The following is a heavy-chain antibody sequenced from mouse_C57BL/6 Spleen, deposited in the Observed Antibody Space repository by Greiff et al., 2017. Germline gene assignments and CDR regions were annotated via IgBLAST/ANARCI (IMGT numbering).Heavy chain of an antibody. V-gene: IGHV3-6*01. Sequence: ESGPGLVKPSQSLSLTCSVTGYSITSGYYWNWIRQFPGNKLEWMGYISYDGSNNYNPSLKNRISITRDTSKNQFFLKLNSVTTEDTATYYCARRGYYGSYWYFDVWGTGTTGTVSS. D-gene: IGHD1-1*01. CDR2: ISYDGSN. CDR3: ARRGYYGSYWYFDV. J-gene: IGHJ1*03. CDR1: GYSITSGYY.